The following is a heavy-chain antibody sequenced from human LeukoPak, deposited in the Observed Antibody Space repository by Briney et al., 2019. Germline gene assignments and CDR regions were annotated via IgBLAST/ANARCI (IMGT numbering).Heavy chain of an antibody. D-gene: IGHD7-27*01. CDR1: GFTFSSYA. Sequence: GGSLRLSCAASGFTFSSYAMSWVRQAPGKGLEWVSAISGSGGSTYYADSVKGRFTISRDNAKNTLYLQMNSLRAEDTAVYYCARGNWGSYSNFDYWGQGTLVTVSS. CDR2: ISGSGGST. CDR3: ARGNWGSYSNFDY. V-gene: IGHV3-23*01. J-gene: IGHJ4*02.